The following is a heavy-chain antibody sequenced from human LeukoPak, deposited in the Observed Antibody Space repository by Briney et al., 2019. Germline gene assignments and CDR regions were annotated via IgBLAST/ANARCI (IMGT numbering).Heavy chain of an antibody. J-gene: IGHJ5*02. V-gene: IGHV3-48*01. CDR3: ARVQGSGYAGWLDP. Sequence: GGSLRLSCAASGFTFSSYSMNWVRQAPGKGLEWVSYISSSSSTIYYADSVKGRFTISRDNAKNSLYLQMNSLRAEDTAVYYCARVQGSGYAGWLDPWGQGTLVTVSS. D-gene: IGHD3-22*01. CDR2: ISSSSSTI. CDR1: GFTFSSYS.